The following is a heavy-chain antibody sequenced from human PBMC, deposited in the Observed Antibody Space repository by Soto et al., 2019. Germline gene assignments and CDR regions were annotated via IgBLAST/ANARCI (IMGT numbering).Heavy chain of an antibody. J-gene: IGHJ4*02. CDR2: IFHSGST. CDR3: VSSPGSLAGDY. D-gene: IGHD2-15*01. CDR1: SDSISSSTW. Sequence: SATLSLTCALSSDSISSSTWWSWVRQPPGRGLEWIGEIFHSGSTNYNPSLKSRVTISVGKSKNQFSLNLTSVTAADTAVYYCVSSPGSLAGDYWGQGTLGTVAS. V-gene: IGHV4-4*02.